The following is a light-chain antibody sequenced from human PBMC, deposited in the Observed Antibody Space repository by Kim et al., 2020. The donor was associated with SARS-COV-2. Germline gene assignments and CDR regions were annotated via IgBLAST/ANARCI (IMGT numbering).Light chain of an antibody. V-gene: IGLV1-51*01. J-gene: IGLJ2*01. Sequence: GQKTPISCPGGTPKVGINYVYWYQHLPGPAPKLVIFDDNRRPSGIPDRFSASKSGTSATLDIFGLQTEDEAHYYCGAWDNTLSVGVFGGGTKLTVL. CDR3: GAWDNTLSVGV. CDR1: TPKVGINY. CDR2: DDN.